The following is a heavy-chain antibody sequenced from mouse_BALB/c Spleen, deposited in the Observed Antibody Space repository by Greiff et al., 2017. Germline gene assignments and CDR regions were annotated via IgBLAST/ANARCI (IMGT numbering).Heavy chain of an antibody. D-gene: IGHD1-1*01. CDR2: IFPGSGNT. J-gene: IGHJ2*01. Sequence: QVQLKQSGPELVKPGASVKISCKASGYSFTSYYIHWVKQRPGQGLEWIGWIFPGSGNTKYNEKFKGKATLAADTSSSTAYMQLSSLTSEDSAVYFCARFYYGSSYFDYWGQGTTLTVSS. V-gene: IGHV1-66*01. CDR3: ARFYYGSSYFDY. CDR1: GYSFTSYY.